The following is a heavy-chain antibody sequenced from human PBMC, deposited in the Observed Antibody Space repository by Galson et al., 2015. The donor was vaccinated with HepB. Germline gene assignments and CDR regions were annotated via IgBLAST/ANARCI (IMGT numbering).Heavy chain of an antibody. Sequence: SVKVSCKASGGTFSSYAVSWVRQAPGQGLEWMGGIIPIFGTANYAQKFQGRVTITADKSTSTAYMELSSLRSEDTAVYYCARGGLRVGATELFDYWGQGTLVTVSS. CDR3: ARGGLRVGATELFDY. J-gene: IGHJ4*02. CDR1: GGTFSSYA. D-gene: IGHD1-26*01. V-gene: IGHV1-69*06. CDR2: IIPIFGTA.